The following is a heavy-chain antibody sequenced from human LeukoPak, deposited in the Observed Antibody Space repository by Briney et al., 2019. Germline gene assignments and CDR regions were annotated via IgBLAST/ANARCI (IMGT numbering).Heavy chain of an antibody. CDR2: ISYDGSNK. D-gene: IGHD3-22*01. Sequence: GRSLRLSCAASRFTFSSYGMHWVRQAPGKGLEWVAVISYDGSNKYYADSVKGRFTISRDNSKNTLYLQMNSLRAEDTAVYYCAKPDYYDSSGYDYWGQGTLVTVSS. CDR3: AKPDYYDSSGYDY. J-gene: IGHJ4*02. V-gene: IGHV3-30*18. CDR1: RFTFSSYG.